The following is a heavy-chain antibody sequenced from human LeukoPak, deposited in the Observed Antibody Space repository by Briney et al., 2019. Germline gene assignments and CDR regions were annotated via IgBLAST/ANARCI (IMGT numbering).Heavy chain of an antibody. CDR3: ARLRKGYCTNGVCYYTFFDY. Sequence: GSLRLSCAASGFTFSSYWMSWVRQAPGKGLEWVANIKQDGSEKYYVDSVKGRFTISRDNAKNSLYLQMNSLRAEDTAAYYCARLRKGYCTNGVCYYTFFDYWGQGTLVTVSS. CDR2: IKQDGSEK. J-gene: IGHJ4*02. D-gene: IGHD2-8*01. CDR1: GFTFSSYW. V-gene: IGHV3-7*01.